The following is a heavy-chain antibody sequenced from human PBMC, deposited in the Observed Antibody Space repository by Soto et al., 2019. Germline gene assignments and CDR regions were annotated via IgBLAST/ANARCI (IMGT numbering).Heavy chain of an antibody. V-gene: IGHV1-8*01. D-gene: IGHD6-13*01. CDR3: ARSDGIALAYDI. Sequence: ASVKVSCKASGYTFTSYDIIWVRKAPGQGLEWMGWMNPKNDNTASGQRFQGRVTLTRNTSITTAYMELTSLTSEDTAVYFRARSDGIALAYDIWGQGTMVTVS. CDR1: GYTFTSYD. J-gene: IGHJ3*02. CDR2: MNPKNDNT.